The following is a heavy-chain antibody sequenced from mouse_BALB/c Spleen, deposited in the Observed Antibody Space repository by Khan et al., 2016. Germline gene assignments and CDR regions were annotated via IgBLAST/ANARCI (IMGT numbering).Heavy chain of an antibody. D-gene: IGHD1-1*01. V-gene: IGHV9-3-1*01. J-gene: IGHJ1*01. CDR1: GYTFTNYG. CDR3: ARYGCYYGSSRYFDV. CDR2: INTCSGES. Sequence: QIQLVQSGPELKKPGNTVKISCKASGYTFTNYGMNWVKQAPGKGLKWMGWINTCSGESTYADDFKGRFALSLETSANTAYLQINNLKNEDTATYVCARYGCYYGSSRYFDVWGAGTTVTVSS.